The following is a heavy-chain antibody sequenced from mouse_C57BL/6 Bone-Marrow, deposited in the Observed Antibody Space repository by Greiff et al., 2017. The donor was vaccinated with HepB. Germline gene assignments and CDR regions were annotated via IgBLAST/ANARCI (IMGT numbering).Heavy chain of an antibody. CDR3: ARRGYGSSHWYFDV. V-gene: IGHV5-6*01. D-gene: IGHD1-1*01. CDR1: GFTFSSYG. CDR2: ISSGGSYI. Sequence: EVQLVESGGDLVKPGGSLKLSCAASGFTFSSYGMSWVRQTPDKRLEWVATISSGGSYIYYPDSVKGRFTISRDNAKNTLYLQMSSLKSEDTAMYYCARRGYGSSHWYFDVWGTGTTVTVSS. J-gene: IGHJ1*03.